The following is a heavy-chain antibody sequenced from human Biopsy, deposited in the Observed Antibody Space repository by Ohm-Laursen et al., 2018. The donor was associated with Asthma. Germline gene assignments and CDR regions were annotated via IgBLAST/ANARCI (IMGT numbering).Heavy chain of an antibody. CDR2: ISFDGTNR. CDR1: GFSFSNYG. CDR3: AKEVFPGWELRRGPDS. D-gene: IGHD1-26*01. Sequence: SLRLSCAASGFSFSNYGMHWFRQAPGKGLDWVAVISFDGTNRNYTDSVKGRFTISRDNSRNTLHLEMNSLRAEDTAVYFCAKEVFPGWELRRGPDSWGQGTLVTVSS. J-gene: IGHJ4*02. V-gene: IGHV3-30*18.